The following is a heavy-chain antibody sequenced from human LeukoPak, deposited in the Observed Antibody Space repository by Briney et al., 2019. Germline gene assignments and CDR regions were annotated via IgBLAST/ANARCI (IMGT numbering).Heavy chain of an antibody. CDR3: ASRSSIVAATVLFDY. CDR1: GFTFSSYG. D-gene: IGHD6-13*01. Sequence: GGSLRLSCAASGFTFSSYGMHWVRQAPGKGLEWVSSITGGGTRAYYADSVKGRFTISRDNSGYTLHLQMNSLRAEDTAVYYCASRSSIVAATVLFDYWGQGTLVTVSS. J-gene: IGHJ4*02. CDR2: ITGGGTRA. V-gene: IGHV3-NL1*01.